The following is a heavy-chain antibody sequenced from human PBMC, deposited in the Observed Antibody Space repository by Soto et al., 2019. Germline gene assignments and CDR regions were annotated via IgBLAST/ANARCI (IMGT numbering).Heavy chain of an antibody. CDR2: INSDGSST. V-gene: IGHV3-74*01. J-gene: IGHJ4*02. CDR3: AKDGRLGQFDY. Sequence: EVQLVESGGGLVQPGGSLRLSCAASGFTLRGYWMHWVRQAPGKGLVWVSRINSDGSSTSYADSVKGRFTISRDNAKNTLYLQMNSLRAEDPAVYDCAKDGRLGQFDYWGQGTLVTASS. D-gene: IGHD1-1*01. CDR1: GFTLRGYW.